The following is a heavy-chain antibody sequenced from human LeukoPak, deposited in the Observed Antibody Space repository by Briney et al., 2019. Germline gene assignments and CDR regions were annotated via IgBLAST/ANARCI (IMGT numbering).Heavy chain of an antibody. V-gene: IGHV1-69*13. CDR2: IIPIFGTA. CDR1: GGTFSSYA. J-gene: IGHJ6*03. CDR3: ARERPDFWSGRGWYMDV. D-gene: IGHD3-3*01. Sequence: ASVTVSCKASGGTFSSYAISWVRQAPGQGLEWMGGIIPIFGTANYAQKFQGRVTITADESTSTACMELSSLRSEDTAVYYCARERPDFWSGRGWYMDVWGKGTTVTVSS.